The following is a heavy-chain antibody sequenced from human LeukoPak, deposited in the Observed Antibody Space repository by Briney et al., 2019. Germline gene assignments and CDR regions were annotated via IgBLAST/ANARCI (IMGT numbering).Heavy chain of an antibody. CDR2: IYYSGST. J-gene: IGHJ3*02. D-gene: IGHD1-26*01. CDR1: GGSISSYY. CDR3: AGTSGNYPHDAFDI. Sequence: SGTLSLTCAVSGGSISSYYWSWVRQPPGKGLEWIGYIYYSGSTNYNPSLKSRVTVSVDTSKNQFSLKLSSVTAADTAVYYCAGTSGNYPHDAFDIWGQGTMVTVSS. V-gene: IGHV4-59*01.